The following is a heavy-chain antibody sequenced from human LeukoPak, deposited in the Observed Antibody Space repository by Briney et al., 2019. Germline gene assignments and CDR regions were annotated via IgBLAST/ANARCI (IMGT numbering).Heavy chain of an antibody. V-gene: IGHV3-30*02. CDR1: GFTFSSYG. J-gene: IGHJ5*02. D-gene: IGHD1-1*01. Sequence: GGSLRLSCAASGFTFSSYGMHWVRQAPGKGLEWVAFIRYDGSNKYYADSVKGRFTISRDNSKNTLYLQMNSLRAEDTAVYYCAKDTTRGPRWFDPWGQGTLVTVSS. CDR3: AKDTTRGPRWFDP. CDR2: IRYDGSNK.